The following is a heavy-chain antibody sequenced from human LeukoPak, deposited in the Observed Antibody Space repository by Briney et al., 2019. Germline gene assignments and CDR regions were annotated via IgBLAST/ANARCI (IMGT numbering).Heavy chain of an antibody. CDR2: IYYSGST. V-gene: IGHV4-59*01. J-gene: IGHJ6*02. CDR1: GGSISSYY. Sequence: PSETLSLTCTVSGGSISSYYWSWIRQPPGKGLEWIGYIYYSGSTNCNPSLKSRVTISVDTSKNQFSLKLSSVTAADTAVYYCASSGVPTYGMDVWGQGTTVTVSS. D-gene: IGHD2-2*01. CDR3: ASSGVPTYGMDV.